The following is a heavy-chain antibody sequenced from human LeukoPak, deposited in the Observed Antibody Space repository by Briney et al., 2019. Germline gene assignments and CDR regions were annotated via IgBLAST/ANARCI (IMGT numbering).Heavy chain of an antibody. CDR2: IYPGDSDT. V-gene: IGHV5-51*01. CDR3: ARYRYCSGGNCYGPHY. D-gene: IGHD2-15*01. J-gene: IGHJ4*02. CDR1: GYSFTSYW. Sequence: GESLKISCKGSGYSFTSYWIGWVRQMPGKGLEWMGIIYPGDSDTRYSPSFQGQVTISADKSISTAYLQWSSLKASDTAMYYCARYRYCSGGNCYGPHYWGQGTLVTVSS.